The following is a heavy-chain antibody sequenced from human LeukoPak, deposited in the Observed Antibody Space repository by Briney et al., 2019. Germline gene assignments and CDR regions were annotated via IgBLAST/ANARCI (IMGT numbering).Heavy chain of an antibody. CDR2: LYHSGGT. J-gene: IGHJ4*02. V-gene: IGHV4-38-2*02. D-gene: IGHD4-17*01. CDR1: GYSISSAFY. Sequence: SETLSLTCTVSGYSISSAFYWGWIRQPPEKGLEWVGFLYHSGGTYYNPSLKNRLNMSIDTSKNQFSLKLTSVTAPDTAVYYCARADYGDYVFWGQGTLVTVSS. CDR3: ARADYGDYVF.